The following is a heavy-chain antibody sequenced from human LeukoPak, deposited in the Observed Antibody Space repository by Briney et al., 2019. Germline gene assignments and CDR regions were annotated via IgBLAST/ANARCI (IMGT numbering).Heavy chain of an antibody. CDR2: ISSNGGST. J-gene: IGHJ4*02. Sequence: GGSLRLSCAASGFTFSSYAMHWVRQAPGKGLEYVSAISSNGGSTYYANSVKGRFTISRDNSKNTLYLQMGSLRAEDMAVYYCARGGRYPPQLDGIVGAIWLFDYWGQGTLVTVSS. D-gene: IGHD1-26*01. CDR3: ARGGRYPPQLDGIVGAIWLFDY. V-gene: IGHV3-64*01. CDR1: GFTFSSYA.